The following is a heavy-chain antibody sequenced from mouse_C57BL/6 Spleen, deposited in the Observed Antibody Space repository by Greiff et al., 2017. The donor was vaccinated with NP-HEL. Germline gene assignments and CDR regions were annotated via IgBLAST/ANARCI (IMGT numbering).Heavy chain of an antibody. V-gene: IGHV5-17*01. CDR3: ARKAHYYGSSDWYFDV. D-gene: IGHD1-1*01. Sequence: EVMLVESGGGLVKPGGTLKLSCAASGFTFSDYGMHWVRQAPEKGLEWVAYISSGSSTLYYADTVKGRFTISRDNAKNTLFLQSTSLRSEDTAMYYCARKAHYYGSSDWYFDVWGTGTTVTVSS. J-gene: IGHJ1*03. CDR1: GFTFSDYG. CDR2: ISSGSSTL.